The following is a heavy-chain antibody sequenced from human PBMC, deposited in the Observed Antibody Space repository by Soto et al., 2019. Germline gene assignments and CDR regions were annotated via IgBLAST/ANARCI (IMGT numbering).Heavy chain of an antibody. CDR1: GGTFSSYT. D-gene: IGHD6-6*01. CDR2: IIPILGIA. Sequence: GASVKVSCKASGGTFSSYTISWVRQAPGQGLEWMGRIIPILGIANYAQKFQGRVTITADKSTSTAYMELSSLRSEDTAVYYCARDTRIAARPTFFDYWGQGTLVTVSS. V-gene: IGHV1-69*04. J-gene: IGHJ4*02. CDR3: ARDTRIAARPTFFDY.